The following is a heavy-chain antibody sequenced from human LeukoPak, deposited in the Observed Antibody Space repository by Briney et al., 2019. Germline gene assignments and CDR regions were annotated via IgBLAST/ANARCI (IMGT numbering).Heavy chain of an antibody. D-gene: IGHD2-21*01. Sequence: GSLRLSCAASGCTFNSCTMNWGRQAPGKGLEWMGSIYPGDFETTYSQSFEGQVTTSADKSLSTAFLHFRSLQASDTAMYYCVVIVGYWGQGTLVTVSS. CDR3: VVIVGY. CDR2: IYPGDFET. V-gene: IGHV5-51*01. CDR1: GCTFNSCT. J-gene: IGHJ4*02.